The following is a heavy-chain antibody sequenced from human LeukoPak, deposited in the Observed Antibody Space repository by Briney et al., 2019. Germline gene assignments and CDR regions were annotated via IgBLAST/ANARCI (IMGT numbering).Heavy chain of an antibody. CDR3: ARHDHSSSWYTGEDY. CDR2: IYPGDSHT. D-gene: IGHD6-13*01. CDR1: GYSFTSYW. J-gene: IGHJ4*02. Sequence: GESLKISCKGSGYSFTSYWIGWVRQMPGKGLEWMGIIYPGDSHTRYSPSFQGQVTISADKSISTAYLQWSSLKASDTAMYYCARHDHSSSWYTGEDYWGQGTLVTVSS. V-gene: IGHV5-51*01.